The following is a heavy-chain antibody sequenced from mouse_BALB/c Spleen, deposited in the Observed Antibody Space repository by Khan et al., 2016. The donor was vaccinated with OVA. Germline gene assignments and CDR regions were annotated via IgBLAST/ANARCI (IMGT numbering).Heavy chain of an antibody. CDR1: GYSITSNYA. CDR2: ISYSGNT. CDR3: AIQNYYGYALDY. V-gene: IGHV3-2*02. D-gene: IGHD1-1*01. Sequence: EVQLQESGPGLVKPSQSLSLTCTVTGYSITSNYAWSWIRQFPGNKLEWMGYISYSGNTNYNPSLKSRISVTRDTSENQFVLQLNSVTTEDTTTXYCAIQNYYGYALDYWGQGTSVTVSS. J-gene: IGHJ4*01.